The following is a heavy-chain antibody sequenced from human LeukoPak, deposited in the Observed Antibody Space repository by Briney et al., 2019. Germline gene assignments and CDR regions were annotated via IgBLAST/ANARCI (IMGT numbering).Heavy chain of an antibody. Sequence: SETLSLTCAVYGGSFSGYYWSWIRQPPGKGLEWIGEINHSGSTNYNPSLKSRVTISVDTSKNQFSLKLSSVTAADTAVYYCARARITFEYSSSPKYYFDYWGQGTLVTVSS. J-gene: IGHJ4*02. V-gene: IGHV4-34*01. CDR3: ARARITFEYSSSPKYYFDY. CDR1: GGSFSGYY. D-gene: IGHD6-6*01. CDR2: INHSGST.